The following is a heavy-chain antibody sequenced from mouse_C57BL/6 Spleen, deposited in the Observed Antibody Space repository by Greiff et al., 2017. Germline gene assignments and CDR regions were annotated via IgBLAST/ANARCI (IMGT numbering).Heavy chain of an antibody. Sequence: QVQLKQSGPELVKPGASVKISCKASGYAFSSSWMNWVKQSPGKGLEWIGRIYPGDGDTNYNGKFKGKATLTADKYSSTAYMQLSSLTSEDSAVYWCARGDYDGYFDVWGTGTTVTVSS. CDR3: ARGDYDGYFDV. J-gene: IGHJ1*03. CDR1: GYAFSSSW. D-gene: IGHD2-4*01. CDR2: IYPGDGDT. V-gene: IGHV1-82*01.